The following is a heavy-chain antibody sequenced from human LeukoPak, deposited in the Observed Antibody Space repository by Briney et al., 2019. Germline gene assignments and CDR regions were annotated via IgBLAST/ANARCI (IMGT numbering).Heavy chain of an antibody. CDR1: GFTFSSYG. CDR3: TTKGYTYASY. J-gene: IGHJ4*02. D-gene: IGHD5-18*01. Sequence: GGSLRLSCAASGFTFSSYGMSWVRQTPGKGLEWVSGISVNGGRTYYADSLKGRFTLSRDSSKNTLYLQVNRLRTEDTAVYYCTTKGYTYASYWGQGTLVTVSS. CDR2: ISVNGGRT. V-gene: IGHV3-23*01.